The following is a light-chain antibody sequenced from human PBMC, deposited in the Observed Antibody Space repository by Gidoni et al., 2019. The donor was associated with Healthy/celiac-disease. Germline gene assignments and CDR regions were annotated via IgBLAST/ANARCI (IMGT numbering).Light chain of an antibody. CDR2: EDN. CDR3: QSYDSSNRWV. J-gene: IGLJ3*02. Sequence: KYMLTQRHSVAEAQGKTGPIPCTRSSGSIASNYVQWYQRRPGSSPTPVIYEDNQRHSGGPDPFSASIDSSSNSASLTISGLKTEDEADYYCQSYDSSNRWVFGGGTKLTVL. CDR1: SGSIASNY. V-gene: IGLV6-57*01.